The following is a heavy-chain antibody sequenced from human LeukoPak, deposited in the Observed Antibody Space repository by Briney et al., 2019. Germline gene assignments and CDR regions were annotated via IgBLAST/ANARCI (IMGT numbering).Heavy chain of an antibody. CDR2: ITGGGLHT. Sequence: GGSLRLSCAASGFTFSDYGMTWVRQTPGNGLEWVSSITGGGLHTYYVDSVKGRFVISRDNSKTTLYLQMNSLRTEDTAVYYCTKGLRIPSNWGQGIMVTVSS. D-gene: IGHD2-21*01. J-gene: IGHJ4*02. CDR3: TKGLRIPSN. CDR1: GFTFSDYG. V-gene: IGHV3-23*01.